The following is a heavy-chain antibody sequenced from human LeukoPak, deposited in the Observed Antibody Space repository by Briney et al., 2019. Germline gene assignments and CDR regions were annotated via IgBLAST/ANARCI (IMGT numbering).Heavy chain of an antibody. D-gene: IGHD1-26*01. CDR1: GFTFSDYG. CDR2: ISYDGSKK. CDR3: ARDLSGSYSCDR. V-gene: IGHV3-30*03. Sequence: GGSLRLSCAASGFTFSDYGVHWVRQAPGEGLEWVAHISYDGSKKYYADSVTGRFTISRDNSKNTVSLQMNSLRAEDTAVYYCARDLSGSYSCDRWGQGTLVTVSS. J-gene: IGHJ4*02.